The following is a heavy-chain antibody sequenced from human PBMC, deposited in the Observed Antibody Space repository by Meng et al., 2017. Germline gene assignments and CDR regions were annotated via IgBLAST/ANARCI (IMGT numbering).Heavy chain of an antibody. CDR3: ARGSMFGATVTKIDY. J-gene: IGHJ4*02. CDR2: INHSGST. CDR1: GGSFSGYY. V-gene: IGHV4-34*01. D-gene: IGHD4-17*01. Sequence: QLTQWGAGLLKPSETLALPCAVYGGSFSGYYWSWIRQPPGKGLEWIGEINHSGSTNYNPSLKSRVTISVDTSKNQFSLKLSSVTAADTAVYYCARGSMFGATVTKIDYWGQGTLVTVSS.